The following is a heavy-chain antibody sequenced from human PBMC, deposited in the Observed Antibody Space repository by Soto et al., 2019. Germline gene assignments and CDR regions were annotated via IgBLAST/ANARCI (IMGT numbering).Heavy chain of an antibody. Sequence: SETLSLTCTVSGGSISSYYWSWIRQPPGKGLEWIGYIYYSGSTNYNPSLKSRVTISVHTSKNQFSLELSSVTAADTAVYYCARGLISGSHYSGGWYYFDSWGQGTQVTVSS. CDR2: IYYSGST. D-gene: IGHD1-26*01. CDR3: ARGLISGSHYSGGWYYFDS. J-gene: IGHJ4*02. CDR1: GGSISSYY. V-gene: IGHV4-59*12.